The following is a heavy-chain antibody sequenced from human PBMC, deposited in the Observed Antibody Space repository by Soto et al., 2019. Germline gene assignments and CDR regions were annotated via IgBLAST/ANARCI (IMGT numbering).Heavy chain of an antibody. CDR3: AVGPTRQSSGLIDY. V-gene: IGHV1-24*01. CDR1: GYSLTELS. D-gene: IGHD3-22*01. CDR2: FDPKNGER. J-gene: IGHJ4*02. Sequence: AAVKVSGKVSGYSLTELSMHWVRQAPGKGLEGMGGFDPKNGERTYAQRLQGRVTMTEDTARDTAYLEMSGLRSEDTAVYYCAVGPTRQSSGLIDYWGRGTLVTVSS.